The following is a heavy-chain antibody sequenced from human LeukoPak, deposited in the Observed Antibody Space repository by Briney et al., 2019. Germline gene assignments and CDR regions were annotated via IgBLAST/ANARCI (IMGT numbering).Heavy chain of an antibody. J-gene: IGHJ4*02. V-gene: IGHV3-7*01. Sequence: PGGSLRLSCAASGFTFSSNWMSWVRQAPGKGLEWVANIKQDGSEKYYVDSVKGRFTISRDNAKNSLYLQMNSLRAEDTAVYYCARAGLTMDRGVKNWGQGTLVTVSS. D-gene: IGHD3-10*01. CDR1: GFTFSSNW. CDR3: ARAGLTMDRGVKN. CDR2: IKQDGSEK.